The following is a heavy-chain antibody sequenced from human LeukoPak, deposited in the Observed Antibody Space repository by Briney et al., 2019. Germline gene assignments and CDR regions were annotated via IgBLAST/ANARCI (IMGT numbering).Heavy chain of an antibody. Sequence: RGSLRLSCAASGFSFSSYWMSWVRQAPGKGLEWVANIKQDGSDKYYLTSVRGRFTIFRDNAKNSLFLQMNSLRVEDTAVYYCARGGGHLDCWGQGTLVTVSS. D-gene: IGHD4-23*01. J-gene: IGHJ4*02. CDR2: IKQDGSDK. CDR1: GFSFSSYW. CDR3: ARGGGHLDC. V-gene: IGHV3-7*03.